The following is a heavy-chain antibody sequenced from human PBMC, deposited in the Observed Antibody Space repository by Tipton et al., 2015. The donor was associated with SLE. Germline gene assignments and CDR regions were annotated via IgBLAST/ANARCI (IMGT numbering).Heavy chain of an antibody. J-gene: IGHJ4*02. D-gene: IGHD2-15*01. V-gene: IGHV4-59*01. CDR2: IYYSGST. Sequence: LRLSCTVSGGSISSYYWSWIRQPPGKGLEWIGYIYYSGSTNYNPSLKSRVTISVDTSKNQFSLKLSSVTAADTAVYYCARGGDIVGGPFDYWGQGTLVTVSS. CDR3: ARGGDIVGGPFDY. CDR1: GGSISSYY.